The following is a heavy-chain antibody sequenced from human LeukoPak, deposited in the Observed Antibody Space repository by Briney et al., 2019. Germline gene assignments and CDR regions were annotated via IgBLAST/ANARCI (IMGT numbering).Heavy chain of an antibody. CDR2: IIPIFGTA. V-gene: IGHV1-69*13. Sequence: ASVKVSCKASGGTFSSYAIVWVRQPPGQGLEWMGGIIPIFGTAYYPQKIQGRVTITADESTSTAYMDLSSLRPEDTAVYYCARDRMRRWLQQDGFDIWGQGTMVTVSS. CDR3: ARDRMRRWLQQDGFDI. J-gene: IGHJ3*02. D-gene: IGHD5-24*01. CDR1: GGTFSSYA.